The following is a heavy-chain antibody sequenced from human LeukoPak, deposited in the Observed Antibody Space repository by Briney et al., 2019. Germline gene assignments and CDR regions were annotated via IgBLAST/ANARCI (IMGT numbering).Heavy chain of an antibody. J-gene: IGHJ3*02. Sequence: GGFLRLSCAASGFTFSSNTMHWVRQAPGKGLEWVAIISYDGSNKYSADSVKGRFTISRDISKNTLYLQMNGLRAEDTAVYYCAREGGYYDSSGYHHSGAFDIWGQGTMVTVSS. D-gene: IGHD3-22*01. CDR1: GFTFSSNT. CDR3: AREGGYYDSSGYHHSGAFDI. V-gene: IGHV3-30*04. CDR2: ISYDGSNK.